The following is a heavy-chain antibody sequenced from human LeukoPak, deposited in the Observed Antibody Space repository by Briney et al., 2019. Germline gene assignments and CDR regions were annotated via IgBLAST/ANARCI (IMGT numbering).Heavy chain of an antibody. CDR2: IYYSGNT. Sequence: SETLSLTXTVSGGSISPYYWSWIRQPPGKGLEWLGYIYYSGNTEYKPSLKSRVAMSGDTSKNQFSLRLSSVTAADTAVYYCARSTGSTMFIDYWGQGTLVTVSS. CDR1: GGSISPYY. J-gene: IGHJ4*02. D-gene: IGHD3-10*02. V-gene: IGHV4-59*01. CDR3: ARSTGSTMFIDY.